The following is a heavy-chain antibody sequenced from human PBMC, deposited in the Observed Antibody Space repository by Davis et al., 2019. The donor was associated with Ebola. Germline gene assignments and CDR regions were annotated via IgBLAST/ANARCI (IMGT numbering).Heavy chain of an antibody. V-gene: IGHV4-34*01. D-gene: IGHD1-14*01. Sequence: MPSETLSLTCVVSGASIASGGYYWSWIRQPPGKGLEWIGEINHSGSTNYNPSLKSRVTISVDTSKNQFSLKLSSVTAADTAVYYCARGTYKFHRRIDYWGQGTLVTVSS. J-gene: IGHJ4*02. CDR1: GASIASGGYY. CDR3: ARGTYKFHRRIDY. CDR2: INHSGST.